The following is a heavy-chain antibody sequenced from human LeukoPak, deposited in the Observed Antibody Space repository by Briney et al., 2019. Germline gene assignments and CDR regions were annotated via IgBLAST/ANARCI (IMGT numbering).Heavy chain of an antibody. CDR3: ARDWGGWAAGTTGDLDY. V-gene: IGHV1-2*02. CDR2: INPNSGGT. D-gene: IGHD1-1*01. J-gene: IGHJ4*02. Sequence: ASVKVSCKASGYTFTGYYMHWVRQAPGQGLEWMGWINPNSGGTNYAQKFQGRVTVTRDTSISTAYMELSRLRSDDTAVYYCARDWGGWAAGTTGDLDYWGQGTLVTVSS. CDR1: GYTFTGYY.